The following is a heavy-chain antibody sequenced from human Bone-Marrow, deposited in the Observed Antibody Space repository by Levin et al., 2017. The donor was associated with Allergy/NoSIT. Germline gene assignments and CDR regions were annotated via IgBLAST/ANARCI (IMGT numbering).Heavy chain of an antibody. Sequence: GGSLRLSCAASGFTFSSYAMSWVRQAPGKGLEWVSAISGSGGSTYYADSVKGRFTISRDNSKNTLYLQMNSLRAEDTAVYYCAKSRCRTGTIGLFDYWGQGTLVTVSS. V-gene: IGHV3-23*01. CDR2: ISGSGGST. CDR3: AKSRCRTGTIGLFDY. CDR1: GFTFSSYA. D-gene: IGHD1-7*01. J-gene: IGHJ4*02.